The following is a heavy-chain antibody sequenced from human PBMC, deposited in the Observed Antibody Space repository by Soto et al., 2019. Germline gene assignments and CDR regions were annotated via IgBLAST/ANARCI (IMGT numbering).Heavy chain of an antibody. Sequence: EVQLVESGGGLVQPGGSLRLSCAASGFTFSRSRVHWVRQAPGKGLVWVSRINSDGTSTNYADSVKGRFTISRDNTKNTLNLQMNSLRAEDTAVYYCATLGRELPQRDYWGQGTLVTVSS. CDR2: INSDGTST. CDR1: GFTFSRSR. CDR3: ATLGRELPQRDY. J-gene: IGHJ4*02. V-gene: IGHV3-74*01. D-gene: IGHD1-26*01.